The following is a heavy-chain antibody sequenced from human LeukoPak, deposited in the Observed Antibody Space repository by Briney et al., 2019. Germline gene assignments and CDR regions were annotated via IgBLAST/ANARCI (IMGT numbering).Heavy chain of an antibody. CDR3: ARADAGGDFDV. Sequence: GGSLRLSCAASGFTVSNNYMSWVRQAPGKGLEGVSVIYSGGSTYYADSVKGRFTISRDNSKNTLYLQMNRLRAEDTAVYYCARADAGGDFDVWGQGTMVTVSS. CDR2: IYSGGST. D-gene: IGHD1-26*01. J-gene: IGHJ3*01. CDR1: GFTVSNNY. V-gene: IGHV3-66*02.